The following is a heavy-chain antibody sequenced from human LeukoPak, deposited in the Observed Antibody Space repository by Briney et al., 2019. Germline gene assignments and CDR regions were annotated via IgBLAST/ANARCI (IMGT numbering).Heavy chain of an antibody. D-gene: IGHD3-22*01. J-gene: IGHJ4*02. CDR1: GFFFSTYW. V-gene: IGHV3-7*01. CDR3: ARDSSGYQ. CDR2: IKEDGSEK. Sequence: GGSLRLSCAASGFFFSTYWMSWVRQAPGKGLEWVANIKEDGSEKYYGDSVKGRFTISRDNAKNSLYLEMNSLRVEDTAVYYCARDSSGYQWGQGTLVTVSS.